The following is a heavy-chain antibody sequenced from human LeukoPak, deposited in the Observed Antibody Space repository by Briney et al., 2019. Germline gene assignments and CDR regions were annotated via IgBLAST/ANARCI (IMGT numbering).Heavy chain of an antibody. CDR1: GFTFNTYG. D-gene: IGHD1-26*01. CDR2: IWSDGTHK. Sequence: GGSLRLSCTASGFTFNTYGMHWVRQAPGKGLEWVAVIWSDGTHKYYSDSVKGRFTISRDNSKNTLYLEMNSLRVEDTAVYYCAKSNSESQTTVGNWGQGTLVTVSS. J-gene: IGHJ4*02. CDR3: AKSNSESQTTVGN. V-gene: IGHV3-33*06.